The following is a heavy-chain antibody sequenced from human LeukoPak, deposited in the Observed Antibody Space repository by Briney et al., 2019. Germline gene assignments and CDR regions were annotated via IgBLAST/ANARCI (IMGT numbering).Heavy chain of an antibody. Sequence: GESLKISCKGSGYSFTTYWIGWVRQMPGKGLEWMGIIYPGDSDTRYSPSFQGQVTISADKSISTAYLQWSSLKASDTAMYYCARRSGSAYWYFDLWGRGTLVTVSS. J-gene: IGHJ2*01. CDR3: ARRSGSAYWYFDL. CDR1: GYSFTTYW. V-gene: IGHV5-51*01. D-gene: IGHD5-12*01. CDR2: IYPGDSDT.